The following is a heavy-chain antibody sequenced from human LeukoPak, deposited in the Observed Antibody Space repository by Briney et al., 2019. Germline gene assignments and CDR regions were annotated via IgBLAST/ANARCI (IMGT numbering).Heavy chain of an antibody. V-gene: IGHV1-2*02. CDR2: INPNSGGT. D-gene: IGHD3-3*01. CDR1: GYTFTGYY. CDR3: ARGRITIFGVVNDFDY. J-gene: IGHJ4*02. Sequence: ASVTVSCTASGYTFTGYYMHWVRQAPGQGLEWMGWINPNSGGTNYAQKFQGRVTMTRDTSISTAYMELSRLRSDDTAVYYCARGRITIFGVVNDFDYWGQGTLVTVSS.